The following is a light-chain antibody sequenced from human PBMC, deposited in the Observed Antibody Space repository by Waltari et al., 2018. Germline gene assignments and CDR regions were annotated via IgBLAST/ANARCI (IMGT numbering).Light chain of an antibody. V-gene: IGKV3-11*01. CDR2: DAS. CDR1: QSVSSF. Sequence: VLTQSPATLSLSPGERATLSCRASQSVSSFLAWYQQKPGQAPRLLIYDASNRATGVPARFSGSGFGTDFTLTISSLEPEDFAVYYCQQHSNWPPLTFGGGTKVEIK. J-gene: IGKJ4*01. CDR3: QQHSNWPPLT.